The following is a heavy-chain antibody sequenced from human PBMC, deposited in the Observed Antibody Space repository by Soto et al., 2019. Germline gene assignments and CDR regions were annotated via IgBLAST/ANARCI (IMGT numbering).Heavy chain of an antibody. CDR3: ARHEYSSSWYYYYGMDV. V-gene: IGHV4-39*01. CDR1: GGSINSSSYY. J-gene: IGHJ6*02. Sequence: SETLSLTCTVSGGSINSSSYYWGWIRQPPGTGLERIGSIYYSGSTYYNPSLKSRVTISIDTSKNQFSLKLSVTATDTAVYYCARHEYSSSWYYYYGMDVWGQGTTVTVSS. D-gene: IGHD6-6*01. CDR2: IYYSGST.